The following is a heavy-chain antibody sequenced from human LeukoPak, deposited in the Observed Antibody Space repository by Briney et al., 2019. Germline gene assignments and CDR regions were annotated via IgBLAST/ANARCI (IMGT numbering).Heavy chain of an antibody. CDR1: GFTFSSYG. J-gene: IGHJ4*02. Sequence: GGSLRLSCAASGFTFSSYGMHWFRQAPGKGLEWVSAISGSGGSTYYADSVKGRFTISRDNFKNTLYLQMNSLRAEDTAVYYCAKASRIAATGTGRGYFDYWGQGTLVTVSS. V-gene: IGHV3-23*01. CDR3: AKASRIAATGTGRGYFDY. D-gene: IGHD6-13*01. CDR2: ISGSGGST.